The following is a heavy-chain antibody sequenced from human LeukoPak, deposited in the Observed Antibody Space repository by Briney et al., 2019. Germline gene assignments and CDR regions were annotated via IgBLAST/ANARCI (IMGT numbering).Heavy chain of an antibody. CDR2: INHSGST. D-gene: IGHD5-18*01. CDR1: GGSFSGYY. CDR3: MRHGRRPTAGTRRDWFDP. J-gene: IGHJ5*02. V-gene: IGHV4-34*01. Sequence: SETLSLTCAVYGGSFSGYYWSWIRQPPGKGLEWIGEINHSGSTNYNPSLKSRVTISGDTSKNRISLKLNSVTAADTAVYYCMRHGRRPTAGTRRDWFDPWGQGTLVTVSS.